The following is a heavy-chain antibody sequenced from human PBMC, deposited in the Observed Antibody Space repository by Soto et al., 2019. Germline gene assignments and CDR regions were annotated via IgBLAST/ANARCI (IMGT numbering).Heavy chain of an antibody. CDR1: GFTFSSYG. D-gene: IGHD4-17*01. J-gene: IGHJ4*02. Sequence: QVQLVESGGGVVQPGRSLRLSCAASGFTFSSYGMHWVRQAPGKGLEWVAVISYDGSNKYYADSVKGRFTISRDNSNNTLYLQMNSLRAEDTAVYYCAKEHIDYGDYVYWGQGTLVTVSS. CDR3: AKEHIDYGDYVY. CDR2: ISYDGSNK. V-gene: IGHV3-30*18.